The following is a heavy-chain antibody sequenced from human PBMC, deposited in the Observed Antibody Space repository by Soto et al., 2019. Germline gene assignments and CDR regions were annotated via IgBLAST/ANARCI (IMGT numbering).Heavy chain of an antibody. Sequence: GASVKVSCKASGGTFSSYAISWVRQAPGQGLEWMGGIIPIFGTANYAQKFQGRVTITADESTSTAYMELSSLRSEDTAVYYCARGGCSGGSCYVRAHYYGIDVWGQGTTVTVSS. CDR1: GGTFSSYA. V-gene: IGHV1-69*13. CDR2: IIPIFGTA. D-gene: IGHD2-15*01. CDR3: ARGGCSGGSCYVRAHYYGIDV. J-gene: IGHJ6*02.